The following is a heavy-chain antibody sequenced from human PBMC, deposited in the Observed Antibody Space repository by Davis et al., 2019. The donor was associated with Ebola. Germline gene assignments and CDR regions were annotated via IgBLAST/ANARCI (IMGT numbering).Heavy chain of an antibody. J-gene: IGHJ6*02. Sequence: SETLSLTCTVSGGSISSSSYYWGWIRQPPGKGLEWIGNIYSSGSTYYNPSLKSRVTISVDTSKNQFSLKLSSVTAADTAIYYCARGHSYGSMVYGMDVWGQGTTVTVSS. D-gene: IGHD5-18*01. CDR2: IYSSGST. V-gene: IGHV4-39*01. CDR3: ARGHSYGSMVYGMDV. CDR1: GGSISSSSYY.